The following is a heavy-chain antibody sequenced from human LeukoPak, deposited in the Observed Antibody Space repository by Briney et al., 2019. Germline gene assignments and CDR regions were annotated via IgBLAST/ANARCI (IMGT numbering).Heavy chain of an antibody. CDR2: MNPNSGNT. J-gene: IGHJ5*02. CDR3: ARGPPRYSSSWYPRGWLDP. Sequence: ASVKVSCKASGYTFTSYDINWVRQATGQGLEWMGWMNPNSGNTGYAQKFQGRVTMTRNTSISTAYMELSSLRSEDTAVYYCARGPPRYSSSWYPRGWLDPWGQGTLVTVSS. V-gene: IGHV1-8*01. CDR1: GYTFTSYD. D-gene: IGHD6-13*01.